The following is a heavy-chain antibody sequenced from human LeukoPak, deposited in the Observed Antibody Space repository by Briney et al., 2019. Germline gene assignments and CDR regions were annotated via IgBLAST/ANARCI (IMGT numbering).Heavy chain of an antibody. CDR2: IYYSGST. V-gene: IGHV4-61*01. Sequence: SETLSLTCTVSGGSISSSYYWSWIRQPPGKGLEWIGYIYYSGSTNYNPSLKSRVTISVDTSKNQFSLKLSSVTAADTAVYYCARAYCSGGSCYSDYWGQGTLVTVSS. CDR3: ARAYCSGGSCYSDY. CDR1: GGSISSSYY. J-gene: IGHJ4*02. D-gene: IGHD2-15*01.